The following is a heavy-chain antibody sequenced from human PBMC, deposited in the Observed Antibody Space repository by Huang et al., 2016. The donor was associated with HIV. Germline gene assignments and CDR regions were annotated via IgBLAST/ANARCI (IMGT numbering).Heavy chain of an antibody. D-gene: IGHD4-4*01. V-gene: IGHV1-69*13. CDR3: ARGSLEYSVSSSLDY. CDR2: LRPVFDSP. CDR1: GGPFRGYS. J-gene: IGHJ4*02. Sequence: QVQLLQSGAEVKKPGSSVKVPCKASGGPFRGYSIAWVRQAPGKGLGWMARLRPVFDSPNYAQRLQGRVRVTADESTSTVYMELRDLRPDDTAVYFCARGSLEYSVSSSLDYWGQGTHVTVSS.